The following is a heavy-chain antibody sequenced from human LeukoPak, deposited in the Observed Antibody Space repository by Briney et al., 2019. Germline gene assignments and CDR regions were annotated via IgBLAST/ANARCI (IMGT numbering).Heavy chain of an antibody. J-gene: IGHJ4*02. CDR3: ASVVVRGVIIPADY. V-gene: IGHV3-30*04. Sequence: PGRSLRLSCAASGFTFSSYAMHWVRQAPGKGLERVAVISYDGSNKYYADSVKGRFTISRDNSKNTLYLQMNSLRAEDTAVYYCASVVVRGVIIPADYWGQGTLVTVSS. CDR2: ISYDGSNK. D-gene: IGHD3-10*01. CDR1: GFTFSSYA.